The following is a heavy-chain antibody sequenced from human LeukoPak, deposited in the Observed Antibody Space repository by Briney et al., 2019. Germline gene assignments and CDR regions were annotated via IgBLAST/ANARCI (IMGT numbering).Heavy chain of an antibody. CDR2: ISSSSSYI. CDR3: ARVSAGRLHDAFDI. J-gene: IGHJ3*02. V-gene: IGHV3-21*01. Sequence: GGSLRLSCAASGFTFSSYSMNWVRQAPGKGLEWVSSISSSSSYIYYADSVKGRFTISRDNAKNSLYLQMNSLRAEDTAVYYCARVSAGRLHDAFDIWGQGTVVTVSS. CDR1: GFTFSSYS.